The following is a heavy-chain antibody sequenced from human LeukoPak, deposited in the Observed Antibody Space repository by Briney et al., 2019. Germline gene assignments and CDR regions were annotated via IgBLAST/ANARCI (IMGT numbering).Heavy chain of an antibody. CDR2: IYTSGST. CDR1: GGSLSSYY. Sequence: SETLSLTCTVSGGSLSSYYWSWIRQPAGKGLEWIGRIYTSGSTNYNPSLKSRVTMSVDTSKNQFSLKLSSVTAADTAVYYCAREGYYDILTGHPGIDPWGQGTLVTVSS. V-gene: IGHV4-4*07. J-gene: IGHJ5*02. D-gene: IGHD3-9*01. CDR3: AREGYYDILTGHPGIDP.